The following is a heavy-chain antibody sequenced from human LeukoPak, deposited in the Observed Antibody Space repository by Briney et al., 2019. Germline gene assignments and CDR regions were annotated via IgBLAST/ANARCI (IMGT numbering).Heavy chain of an antibody. J-gene: IGHJ4*02. CDR1: GFTFSSYA. D-gene: IGHD3-16*02. CDR3: AKDEAFGGVIGFSGPDY. CDR2: ISGSGGST. V-gene: IGHV3-23*01. Sequence: GGSLRLSCAASGFTFSSYAMSWVRQAPGKGLEWVSAISGSGGSTYYADSVKGRFTISRDNSKNTLYLQMNSLRAEDTAVYYCAKDEAFGGVIGFSGPDYWGQGTLVTVSS.